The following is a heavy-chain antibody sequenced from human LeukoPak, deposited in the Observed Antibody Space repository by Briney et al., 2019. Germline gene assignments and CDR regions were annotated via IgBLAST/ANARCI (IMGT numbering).Heavy chain of an antibody. Sequence: ASVKVSCKASGYTFNSYGISWVRQAPGQGLEWMGWVSAYNGHTNYAQKFQGRVTMTTDTSTSTAYMDLRSLRSEDTAMYYCASEVTAYAFDIWGQGTMVTVSS. CDR3: ASEVTAYAFDI. CDR2: VSAYNGHT. V-gene: IGHV1-18*01. D-gene: IGHD2-21*02. CDR1: GYTFNSYG. J-gene: IGHJ3*02.